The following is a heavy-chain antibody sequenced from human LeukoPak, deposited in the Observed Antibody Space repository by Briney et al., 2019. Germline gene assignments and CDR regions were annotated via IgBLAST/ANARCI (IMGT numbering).Heavy chain of an antibody. CDR2: ISSSSSRI. J-gene: IGHJ3*02. V-gene: IGHV3-48*04. CDR3: ARGLPGGVAAFDI. Sequence: GGSLRLSCAASGFTFSIYTMNWVSQAPGKGLEWVSHISSSSSRIYYADSVKGRFTISRDNARNSLYLQVNSLRVEDTAVYFCARGLPGGVAAFDIWGQGTKVTVSS. CDR1: GFTFSIYT. D-gene: IGHD3-16*01.